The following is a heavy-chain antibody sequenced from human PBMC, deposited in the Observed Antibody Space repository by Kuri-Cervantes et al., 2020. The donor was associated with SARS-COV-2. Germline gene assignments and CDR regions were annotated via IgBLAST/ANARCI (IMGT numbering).Heavy chain of an antibody. V-gene: IGHV5-51*01. D-gene: IGHD6-19*01. J-gene: IGHJ4*02. CDR1: GYSFTSYW. CDR3: ARLRGWYKNGDY. Sequence: GGSLRLFCKGSGYSFTSYWIGWVRQMPGKGLEGIGIIYHGDSDTRYSPSFQGQVTISADKSISTAYLQWSSLKASDTAMYYCARLRGWYKNGDYWGQGTLVTVSS. CDR2: IYHGDSDT.